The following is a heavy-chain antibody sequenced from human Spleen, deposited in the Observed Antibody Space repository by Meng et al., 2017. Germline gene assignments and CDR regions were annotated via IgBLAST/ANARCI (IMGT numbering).Heavy chain of an antibody. Sequence: SETLSLTCTVSGGSISSYYWSWIRQPPGKGLEWIGYIYYSGSTNYNPSLKSRVTISVDTSKNQFSLKLSSVTAADTAVYYCARGSSSRQPYYYYGMDVWGQGTTVTVSS. CDR1: GGSISSYY. CDR3: ARGSSSRQPYYYYGMDV. V-gene: IGHV4-59*01. CDR2: IYYSGST. J-gene: IGHJ6*02. D-gene: IGHD6-6*01.